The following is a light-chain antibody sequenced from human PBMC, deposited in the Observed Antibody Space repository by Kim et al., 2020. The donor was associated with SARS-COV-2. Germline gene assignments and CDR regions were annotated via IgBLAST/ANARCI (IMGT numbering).Light chain of an antibody. CDR3: QAWDSSTAWV. CDR1: KLGDKY. Sequence: SYELTQPPSVSVSPGQTASITCSGDKLGDKYACWYQQKPGQSPVLVIYQDSKRPSGIPERFYGSNSGNTATLTISGTQAMDEADYYCQAWDSSTAWVFGGGTKLTVL. CDR2: QDS. J-gene: IGLJ3*02. V-gene: IGLV3-1*01.